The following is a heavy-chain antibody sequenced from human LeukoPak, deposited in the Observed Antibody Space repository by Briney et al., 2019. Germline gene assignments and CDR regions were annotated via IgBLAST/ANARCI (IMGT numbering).Heavy chain of an antibody. V-gene: IGHV3-33*08. Sequence: GGSLRLSCAASGFTFSSYAMHWVPQAPGKGLEWVAVIWYDGRNKHYADSVKGRFTISRDNSKNTLYLQMNSLRAEDTAVYYCARDPTLGATVAQYWGQGTLVTVSS. CDR2: IWYDGRNK. CDR1: GFTFSSYA. D-gene: IGHD1-26*01. J-gene: IGHJ4*02. CDR3: ARDPTLGATVAQY.